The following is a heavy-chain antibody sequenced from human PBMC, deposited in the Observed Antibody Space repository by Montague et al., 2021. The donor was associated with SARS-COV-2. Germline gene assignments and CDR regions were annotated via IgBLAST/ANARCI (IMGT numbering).Heavy chain of an antibody. D-gene: IGHD5/OR15-5a*01. CDR1: GGSFSGHY. CDR2: INHSGST. J-gene: IGHJ4*02. CDR3: ARGARHGYGFRLGFFDY. Sequence: SETLSLTCAVYGGSFSGHYWNWIRQPPGKGLEWIGEINHSGSTNNNPSLKSRVTMSVDTSKNQFSLKLSSVTAADTAVYYCARGARHGYGFRLGFFDYWGQGTLVTVSS. V-gene: IGHV4-34*01.